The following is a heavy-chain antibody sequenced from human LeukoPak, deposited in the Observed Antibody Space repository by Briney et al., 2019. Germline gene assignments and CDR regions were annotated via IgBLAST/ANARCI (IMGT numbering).Heavy chain of an antibody. V-gene: IGHV1-46*02. J-gene: IGHJ3*02. CDR3: ARDAWFGEPPRDAFDI. Sequence: ASVKVSCKTSGYSFNSHHVHWVRQAPGQGLEWMGVKFSHDGTTSYTQNFQGRVTMTRDTSTSTVYMELSSLRSEDTAVYYCARDAWFGEPPRDAFDIWGQGTMVTVSP. CDR2: KFSHDGTT. CDR1: GYSFNSHH. D-gene: IGHD3-10*01.